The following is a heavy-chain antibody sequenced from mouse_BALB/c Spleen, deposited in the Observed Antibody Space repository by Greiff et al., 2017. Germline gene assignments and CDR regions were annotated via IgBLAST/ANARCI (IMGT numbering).Heavy chain of an antibody. CDR3: ARGGYGNYDAMDY. V-gene: IGHV3-8*02. D-gene: IGHD2-10*02. CDR1: GNSITSGY. Sequence: EVKLMESGPSLVKPSQTLSLTCSVTGNSITSGYWNWIRKFPGNKLEYMGYISYSGSTYYNPSLKSRISITRDTSKNQYYLQLNSVTTEDTATYYCARGGYGNYDAMDYWGQGTSVTVSS. J-gene: IGHJ4*01. CDR2: ISYSGST.